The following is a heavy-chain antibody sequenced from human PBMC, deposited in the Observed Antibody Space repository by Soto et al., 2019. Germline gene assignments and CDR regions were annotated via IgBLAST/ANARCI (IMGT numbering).Heavy chain of an antibody. Sequence: GGSLRLSCVASGFTFSDYYMSWFRQAPGKGLEWVSYISSGGSVIYSADSMKGRFTISRDNAKDSLYLQVNSLRAEDTAVYYCAREPRDDYMISGGFDYWGQGTLVTVSS. CDR2: ISSGGSVI. CDR3: AREPRDDYMISGGFDY. J-gene: IGHJ4*02. D-gene: IGHD4-4*01. V-gene: IGHV3-11*01. CDR1: GFTFSDYY.